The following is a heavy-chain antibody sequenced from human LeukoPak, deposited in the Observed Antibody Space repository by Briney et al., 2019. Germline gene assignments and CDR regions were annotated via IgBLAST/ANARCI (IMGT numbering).Heavy chain of an antibody. CDR2: ISGSGGST. CDR3: AKVRELRGSGWFRAFDI. J-gene: IGHJ3*02. D-gene: IGHD6-19*01. CDR1: GFTLSDYW. V-gene: IGHV3-23*01. Sequence: SGGSLRLSCAASGFTLSDYWMHWVRQVPGKGLEWVSTISGSGGSTYYADSVKGRFTISRDNSKNTMYLQMNSLRAEDTAVYYCAKVRELRGSGWFRAFDIWGQGTVVTVSS.